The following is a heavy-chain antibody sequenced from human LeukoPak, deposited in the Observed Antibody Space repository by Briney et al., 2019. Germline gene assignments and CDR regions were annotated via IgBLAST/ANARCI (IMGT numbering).Heavy chain of an antibody. D-gene: IGHD6-13*01. J-gene: IGHJ4*01. Sequence: GGSLRLSCGVSGFTFSSYWMNWVRQAPGKGLEGVAGIKQDGGEKSYVDSVKGRFTIPRDNAKNSLYLQMSSLRAEDTAVYYCARDGTAAGLYFDLWGQGTLVTVSS. CDR2: IKQDGGEK. V-gene: IGHV3-7*01. CDR1: GFTFSSYW. CDR3: ARDGTAAGLYFDL.